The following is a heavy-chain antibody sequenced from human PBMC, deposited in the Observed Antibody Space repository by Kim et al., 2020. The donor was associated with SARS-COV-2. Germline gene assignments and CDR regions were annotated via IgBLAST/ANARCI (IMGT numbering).Heavy chain of an antibody. CDR1: GFTFRSYP. D-gene: IGHD3-3*01. CDR2: ISSNGGST. CDR3: VNPRSSDFWSGYFYDY. V-gene: IGHV3-64D*09. Sequence: GGSLRLSCSASGFTFRSYPMHWVRQAPGKGLEYVSAISSNGGSTYYADSVKGRFTISRDNSKNTLYLQMSSLRAEDTAVYYCVNPRSSDFWSGYFYDYWGQGTLVTVSS. J-gene: IGHJ4*02.